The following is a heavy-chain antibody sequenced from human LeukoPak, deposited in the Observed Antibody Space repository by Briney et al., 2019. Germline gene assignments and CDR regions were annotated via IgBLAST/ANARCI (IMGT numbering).Heavy chain of an antibody. Sequence: SGPALVKPTQTLTLTCTFSGFSLSTSGMCVSWIRQPPGKALEWLARIDWDDDKYYSTSLKTRLTISKDTSKNQVVLTMTNIDPVDTATYYCARNDGAAAGLDYFDYWGQGTLVTVSS. CDR3: ARNDGAAAGLDYFDY. CDR1: GFSLSTSGMC. CDR2: IDWDDDK. J-gene: IGHJ4*02. D-gene: IGHD6-13*01. V-gene: IGHV2-70*11.